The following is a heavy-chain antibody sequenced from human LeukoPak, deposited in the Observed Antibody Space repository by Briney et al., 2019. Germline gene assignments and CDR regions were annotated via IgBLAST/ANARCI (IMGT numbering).Heavy chain of an antibody. Sequence: PGGSLRLYCAASGFTFSGSAMHWVRQASGKGLEWVGRIRSKANSYATAYAASVKGRFTISRDDSKNTVYLQMNSLKAEDTAVYYCTRLSREGYGSGSYYSHFDYWGQGTLVTVSS. CDR3: TRLSREGYGSGSYYSHFDY. CDR2: IRSKANSYAT. CDR1: GFTFSGSA. V-gene: IGHV3-73*01. J-gene: IGHJ4*02. D-gene: IGHD3-10*01.